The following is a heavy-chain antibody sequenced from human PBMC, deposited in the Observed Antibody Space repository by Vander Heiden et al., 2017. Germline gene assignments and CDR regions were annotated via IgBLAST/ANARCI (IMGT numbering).Heavy chain of an antibody. CDR3: ARGVLDYDREIYYYYYGMDV. CDR2: IWYDGSNK. Sequence: QVQLVESGGGVVQPGRSLRLSCAASGFTFSSSGMPGGRQAPGKGLEWVAVIWYDGSNKYYADSVKGRFTISRDNSKNTLYLQMNSLRAEDTAVYYCARGVLDYDREIYYYYYGMDVWGQGTTVTVSS. V-gene: IGHV3-33*01. D-gene: IGHD3-22*01. CDR1: GFTFSSSG. J-gene: IGHJ6*02.